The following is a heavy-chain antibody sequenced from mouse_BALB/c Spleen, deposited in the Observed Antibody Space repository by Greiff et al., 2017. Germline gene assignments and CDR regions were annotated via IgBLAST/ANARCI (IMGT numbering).Heavy chain of an antibody. J-gene: IGHJ4*01. CDR3: ARSPYAMDY. Sequence: VQLQQPGAELVMPGASVKMSCKASGYTFTDYWMHWVKQRPGQGLEWIGAIDTSDSYTSYNQKFKGKATLTVDESSSTAYMQLSSLTSEDSAVYYCARSPYAMDYWGQGTSVTVSS. CDR2: IDTSDSYT. CDR1: GYTFTDYW. V-gene: IGHV1-69*01.